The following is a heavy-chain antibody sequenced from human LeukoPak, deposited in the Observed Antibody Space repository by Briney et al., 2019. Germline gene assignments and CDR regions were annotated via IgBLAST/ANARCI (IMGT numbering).Heavy chain of an antibody. CDR2: INHSGST. CDR1: GGSFSGYY. CDR3: ARHRIYCSGGSCYRYFDY. V-gene: IGHV4-34*01. D-gene: IGHD2-15*01. Sequence: SETLSLTCAVYGGSFSGYYWSWIRQPPGKGLEWIGEINHSGSTNYNPSLKSRVTISVDTSKNQFSLKLSSVTAADTAVYYCARHRIYCSGGSCYRYFDYWGQGTLVTVSS. J-gene: IGHJ4*02.